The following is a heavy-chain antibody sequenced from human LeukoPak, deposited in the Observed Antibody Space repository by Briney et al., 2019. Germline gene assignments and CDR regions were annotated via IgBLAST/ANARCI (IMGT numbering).Heavy chain of an antibody. J-gene: IGHJ4*02. CDR1: GFTFSDYG. CDR2: IWYDGTNK. V-gene: IGHV3-33*01. D-gene: IGHD5-18*01. CDR3: ARVKVDTPSSPIDY. Sequence: GESLRLSCAASGFTFSDYGMHWVRQAPGKGLEWVAVIWYDGTNKNYADSVKGRFTISRDNSKNTLYLQMNSLRVEDTAVYYCARVKVDTPSSPIDYWGQGTLVTVSS.